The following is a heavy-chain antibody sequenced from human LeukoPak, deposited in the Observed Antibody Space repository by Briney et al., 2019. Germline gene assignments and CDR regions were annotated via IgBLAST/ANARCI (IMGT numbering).Heavy chain of an antibody. D-gene: IGHD5-18*01. V-gene: IGHV2-5*01. CDR2: IYWNDDK. Sequence: ESGPTLVNPTQTLTLTCTFSGFSLSTSGVGVGWIRQPPGKALEWLALIYWNDDKRYSPSLKSRLTITKDTSKNQVVLTMTNMDPVDTATYYCAHRPGYIYGKPFDYWGQGTLVTVSS. J-gene: IGHJ4*02. CDR1: GFSLSTSGVG. CDR3: AHRPGYIYGKPFDY.